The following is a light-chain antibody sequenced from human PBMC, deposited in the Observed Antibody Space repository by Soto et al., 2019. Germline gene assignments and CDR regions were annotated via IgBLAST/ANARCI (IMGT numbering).Light chain of an antibody. J-gene: IGKJ1*01. V-gene: IGKV3-20*01. CDR1: QTVRNNY. CDR2: DAS. CDR3: QQYGSPGT. Sequence: EILLTQSPGTLSLSPGERATLFCGASQTVRNNYLAWYQQRPGQAPRLLIYDASSRATGIPDRLSGSASGTEFTLTISRLEPEDFAVYYCQQYGSPGTFGQGTQVDIK.